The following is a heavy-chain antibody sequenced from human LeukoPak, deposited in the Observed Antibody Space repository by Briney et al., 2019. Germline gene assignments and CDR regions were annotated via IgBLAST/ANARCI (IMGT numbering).Heavy chain of an antibody. CDR3: ASYHHYYDSSGYYEAAFDI. V-gene: IGHV4-38-2*01. CDR2: IYLSGST. D-gene: IGHD3-22*01. CDR1: GDSTSSGYY. J-gene: IGHJ3*02. Sequence: PSETLSLTCAVPGDSTSSGYYWAWIGRPPGKGLGWMGLIYLSGSTYYKPSLRRPVSISVETSKNQFSLKLSSVTAADTAVYYCASYHHYYDSSGYYEAAFDIWGQGTMVSVSS.